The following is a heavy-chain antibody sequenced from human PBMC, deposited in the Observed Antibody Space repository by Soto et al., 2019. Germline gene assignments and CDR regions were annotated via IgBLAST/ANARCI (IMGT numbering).Heavy chain of an antibody. CDR3: AHPRGYGVFDAYDF. CDR1: GFTFSTYA. J-gene: IGHJ3*01. V-gene: IGHV3-23*01. CDR2: ISGSGSDT. D-gene: IGHD4-17*01. Sequence: EVQLLESGGGLVQPGGSLRLSCAASGFTFSTYAMSWVRQAPGKGLEWVSAISGSGSDTYHAESVKGRFTISRDNSISMLYLQMNSLRTEDTAVYYCAHPRGYGVFDAYDFWGQGAMVTVSS.